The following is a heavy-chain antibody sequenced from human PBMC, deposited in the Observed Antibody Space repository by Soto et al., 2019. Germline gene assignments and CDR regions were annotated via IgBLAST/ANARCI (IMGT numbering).Heavy chain of an antibody. V-gene: IGHV5-51*01. J-gene: IGHJ6*02. Sequence: GESLKISCKGSGYSFTSYWIGWVRQMPGKGLEWMGIIYPGDSDTRYSPSFQGQVTISADKSISTAYLQWSSLKASDTAMYYCARQLTSAYDFWSVGNYYGMDVWGQGTTVTSP. CDR2: IYPGDSDT. D-gene: IGHD3-3*01. CDR3: ARQLTSAYDFWSVGNYYGMDV. CDR1: GYSFTSYW.